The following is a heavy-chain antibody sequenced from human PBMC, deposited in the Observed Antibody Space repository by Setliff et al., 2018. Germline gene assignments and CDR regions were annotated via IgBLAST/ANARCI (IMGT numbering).Heavy chain of an antibody. CDR1: ELIFSHTW. CDR3: AKGGYSGSHYFDY. J-gene: IGHJ4*02. CDR2: IKGQTDGGTT. Sequence: GGSLRLSCAAPELIFSHTWMNWVRQAPGKGLEWVGRIKGQTDGGTTDYAAPVKGRFSISRDDSKNTVYLQMNSLKTEDTAVYYCAKGGYSGSHYFDYWGQGTLVTVSS. D-gene: IGHD1-26*01. V-gene: IGHV3-15*01.